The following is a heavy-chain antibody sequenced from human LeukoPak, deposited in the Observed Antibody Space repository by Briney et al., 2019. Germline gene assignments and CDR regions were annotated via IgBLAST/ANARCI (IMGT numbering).Heavy chain of an antibody. CDR3: ARDREPDAFDI. J-gene: IGHJ3*02. Sequence: GGSLRLSCAASGFTLSSYEMNWVRQAPGKGLEWVSYISSSGSAIYYADSVKGRFTISRDNAKNSLYLQMSSLRAEDTAVYYCARDREPDAFDIWGKGTMATVSS. V-gene: IGHV3-48*03. CDR2: ISSSGSAI. D-gene: IGHD1-14*01. CDR1: GFTLSSYE.